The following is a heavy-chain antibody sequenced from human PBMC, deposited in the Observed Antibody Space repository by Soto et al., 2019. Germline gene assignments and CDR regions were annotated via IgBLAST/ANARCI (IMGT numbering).Heavy chain of an antibody. CDR3: AKAIVVGAWFES. V-gene: IGHV3-23*01. CDR1: GFTFSSHA. D-gene: IGHD2-21*01. Sequence: XGCLRLPFAASGFTFSSHAMTWVRQAPGKGLDWVSAISVSADRTYYADSVKGRFTISRDNSKDTLYLQMKSLRPEDTAVYYCAKAIVVGAWFESWGQGTLVTVSS. J-gene: IGHJ5*01. CDR2: ISVSADRT.